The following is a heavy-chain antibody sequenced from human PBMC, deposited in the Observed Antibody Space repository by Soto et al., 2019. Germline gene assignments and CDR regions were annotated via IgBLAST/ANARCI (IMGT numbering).Heavy chain of an antibody. CDR2: ISFDKKIQ. D-gene: IGHD3-16*02. V-gene: IGHV3-30*18. J-gene: IGHJ4*02. CDR1: GFTFNTYG. CDR3: AKVAERSMITFGGVIAD. Sequence: QVQLVESGVGVVQPGRTLRLSCAASGFTFNTYGMHWVRQAPGKGLEWVAVISFDKKIQYYADSVKERLTISRDNFKNTISLQVDILRREDTAVYYCAKVAERSMITFGGVIADWGQGSLVIVSS.